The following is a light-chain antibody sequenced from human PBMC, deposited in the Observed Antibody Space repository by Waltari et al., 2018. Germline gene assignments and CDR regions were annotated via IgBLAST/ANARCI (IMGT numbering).Light chain of an antibody. J-gene: IGLJ3*02. Sequence: QSVLTQPPSMSAAPGQRVTISCSGSSSNIGNNYVSWYQQLPGTAPKLLLYEEYPRPSGILVRFSASKSGTSAPLGITGRQTGDEADYYCAAWDSSLSGWAFGGGTKLTVL. CDR2: EEY. CDR1: SSNIGNNY. V-gene: IGLV1-51*02. CDR3: AAWDSSLSGWA.